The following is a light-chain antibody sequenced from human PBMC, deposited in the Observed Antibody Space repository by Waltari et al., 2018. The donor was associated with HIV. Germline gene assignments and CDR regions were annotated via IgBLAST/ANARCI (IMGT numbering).Light chain of an antibody. Sequence: DIRMTQSPSSVPASVGDRVTINCRASLGVMPWLAWYQQKPGQVPRLLVHTASTLQSGVPSRFSGSGSGTDFTLTINGLQPEDYATYYCQQTRFSPFTFGPGTTVETK. V-gene: IGKV1-12*02. CDR1: LGVMPW. CDR3: QQTRFSPFT. CDR2: TAS. J-gene: IGKJ3*01.